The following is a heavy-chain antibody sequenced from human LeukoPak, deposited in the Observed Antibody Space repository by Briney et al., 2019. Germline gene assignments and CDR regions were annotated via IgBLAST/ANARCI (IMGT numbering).Heavy chain of an antibody. CDR3: ARGAQLWSPGGFYYDYMDV. J-gene: IGHJ6*03. V-gene: IGHV1-69*05. D-gene: IGHD5-18*01. CDR1: GGTFISYA. CDR2: IIPIFGTA. Sequence: GASVTVSCTASGGTFISYAISWVRQAPGQGLEWMGGIIPIFGTANYAQKFQGRVTITTDESTSTAYMELSSLRSEDTAVYYCARGAQLWSPGGFYYDYMDVWGKGTTVTVSS.